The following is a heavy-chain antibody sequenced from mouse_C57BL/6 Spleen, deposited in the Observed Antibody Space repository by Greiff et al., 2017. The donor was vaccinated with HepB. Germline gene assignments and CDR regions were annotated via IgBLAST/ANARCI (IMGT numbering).Heavy chain of an antibody. J-gene: IGHJ4*01. V-gene: IGHV1-69*01. CDR1: GYTFTSYW. Sequence: QVHVKQPGAELVMPGASVKLSCKASGYTFTSYWMHWVKQRPGQGLEWIGEIDPSDSYTNYNQKFKGKSTLTVDKSSSTAYMQLSSLTSEDSAVYYCARGLLWSNYYAMDYWGQGTSVTVSS. CDR2: IDPSDSYT. D-gene: IGHD1-1*02. CDR3: ARGLLWSNYYAMDY.